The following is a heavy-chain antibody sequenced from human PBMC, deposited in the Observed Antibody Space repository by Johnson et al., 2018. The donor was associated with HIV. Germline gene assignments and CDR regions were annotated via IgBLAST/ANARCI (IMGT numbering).Heavy chain of an antibody. V-gene: IGHV3-20*04. D-gene: IGHD7-27*01. J-gene: IGHJ3*02. CDR2: INWNGGST. CDR3: AKGLKLGSGDDAFDI. Sequence: VQLVESGGGVVRPGGSLRLSCAASGFTFDDYGMSWVRQAPGKGLEWVSGINWNGGSTYYPDSVKGRFTISRDNSKNTLYLQMNSLRVEDTAVYFCAKGLKLGSGDDAFDIWGQGTMVTVSS. CDR1: GFTFDDYG.